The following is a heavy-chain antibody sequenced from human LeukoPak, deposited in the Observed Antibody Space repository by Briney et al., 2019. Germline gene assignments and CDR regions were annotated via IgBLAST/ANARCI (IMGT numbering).Heavy chain of an antibody. CDR3: ARIYSSSSSRGAFDI. CDR2: INHSGST. V-gene: IGHV4-34*01. D-gene: IGHD6-6*01. CDR1: GGSFSGYY. J-gene: IGHJ3*02. Sequence: SETLSLTCAVYGGSFSGYYWSWIRQPPGKGLEWIGEINHSGSTNYNPSLKSRVTISVDTSKNQFSLKLSSVTAADTAVYYCARIYSSSSSRGAFDIWGQGTMVTVSS.